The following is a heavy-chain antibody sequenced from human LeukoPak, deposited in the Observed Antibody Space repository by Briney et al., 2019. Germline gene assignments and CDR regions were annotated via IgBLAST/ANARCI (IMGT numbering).Heavy chain of an antibody. J-gene: IGHJ3*02. CDR2: IIPIFGTA. D-gene: IGHD6-19*01. CDR1: GGTFSSYA. Sequence: SVKVSCKASGGTFSSYAISWVRQAPGQGLEWMGGIIPIFGTANYAQKFQGRVTITADESTSTAYMELSSLRSEDTAVYYCARSDGGSGWYGLFAFDIWGQGTMVTVSS. V-gene: IGHV1-69*13. CDR3: ARSDGGSGWYGLFAFDI.